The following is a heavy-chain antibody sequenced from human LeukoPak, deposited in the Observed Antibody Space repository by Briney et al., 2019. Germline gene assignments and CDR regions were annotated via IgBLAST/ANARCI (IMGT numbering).Heavy chain of an antibody. CDR2: ISGSGGST. Sequence: PGGSLRLSCAASGFTFSSYAMSWVRQAPGKGLEWVSAISGSGGSTYYADSVKGRFTISRENSKNTLYLQMNSLRAEDTAVYYCAKDPSSSWYGDAFDIWGQGTMVTVSS. J-gene: IGHJ3*02. V-gene: IGHV3-23*01. D-gene: IGHD6-13*01. CDR3: AKDPSSSWYGDAFDI. CDR1: GFTFSSYA.